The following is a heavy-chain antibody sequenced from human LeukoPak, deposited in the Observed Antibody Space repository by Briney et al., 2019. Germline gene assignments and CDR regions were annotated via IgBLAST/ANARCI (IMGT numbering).Heavy chain of an antibody. Sequence: ASVKVSCKAAGYTFTGYYMYWVRQAPGQGLEWMGWINPNSGGTDYAQKFQGRATMTRDTSISTAYMELSRLRSDDTAVYYCARRAYDSTPYSLYYFDYWGQGTLVTVSS. CDR2: INPNSGGT. CDR1: GYTFTGYY. J-gene: IGHJ4*02. CDR3: ARRAYDSTPYSLYYFDY. D-gene: IGHD3-22*01. V-gene: IGHV1-2*02.